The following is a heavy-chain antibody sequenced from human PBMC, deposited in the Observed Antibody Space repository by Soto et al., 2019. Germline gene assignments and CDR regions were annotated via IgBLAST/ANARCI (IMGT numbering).Heavy chain of an antibody. CDR1: GGSFSGYY. V-gene: IGHV4-34*01. J-gene: IGHJ3*02. CDR2: INHSGST. CDR3: ARTGSNYDILTGYPPPQAFDI. D-gene: IGHD3-9*01. Sequence: SETLSLTCAVYGGSFSGYYWSWIRQPPGKGLEWIGEINHSGSTNYNPSLKSRVTLSVDTSKNQFSLKLSSVTAADTAVYYCARTGSNYDILTGYPPPQAFDIWGQGTMVTVPS.